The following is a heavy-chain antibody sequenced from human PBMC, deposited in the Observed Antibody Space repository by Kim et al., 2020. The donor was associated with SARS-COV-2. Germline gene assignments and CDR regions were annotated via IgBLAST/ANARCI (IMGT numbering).Heavy chain of an antibody. CDR3: ARPNYDYVWGSYGLAPDAFDI. V-gene: IGHV1-46*01. J-gene: IGHJ3*02. CDR1: GYTFTSYY. D-gene: IGHD3-16*01. Sequence: ASVKVSCKASGYTFTSYYMDWVRQAPGQGLEWMGLMNPSGVGTRYAQKFQGRVTMTRDTSTSTVYMELSSLRSEDTAVYYCARPNYDYVWGSYGLAPDAFDIWGQGTMVTVSS. CDR2: MNPSGVGT.